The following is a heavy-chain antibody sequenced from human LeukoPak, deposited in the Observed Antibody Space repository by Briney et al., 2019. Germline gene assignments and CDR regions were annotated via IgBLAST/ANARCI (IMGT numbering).Heavy chain of an antibody. CDR3: ARGRVGYGKTNLNAFDI. Sequence: PSETLSLTCTVSGGSISSGGYYWSWIRQHPGKGLEWIGYIYYSGSTYYNPSLKSRVTISVDTSKNQFSLKLSSVTAADTAVYYCARGRVGYGKTNLNAFDIWGQGTMVTVSS. V-gene: IGHV4-31*03. CDR2: IYYSGST. D-gene: IGHD4-17*01. CDR1: GGSISSGGYY. J-gene: IGHJ3*02.